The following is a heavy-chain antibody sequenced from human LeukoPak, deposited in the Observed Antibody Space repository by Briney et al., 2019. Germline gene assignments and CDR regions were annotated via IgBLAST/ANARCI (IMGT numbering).Heavy chain of an antibody. CDR3: ARSARLMKGVVEVTALDD. CDR1: GFTFGTYW. D-gene: IGHD3-3*01. V-gene: IGHV3-74*01. Sequence: PGGSLRLSCGASGFTFGTYWMHWVRQAPGKGLVWVSGINSDGGTTTYADSVKGRFTIARDNAKNSVYLEMNSLRADDTAVYYCARSARLMKGVVEVTALDDWGQGTLVTVSS. CDR2: INSDGGTT. J-gene: IGHJ4*02.